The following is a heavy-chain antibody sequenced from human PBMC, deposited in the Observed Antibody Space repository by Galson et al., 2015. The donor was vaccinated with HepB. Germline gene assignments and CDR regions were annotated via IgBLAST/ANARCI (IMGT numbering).Heavy chain of an antibody. CDR1: GFSLSTSGVG. D-gene: IGHD6-19*01. CDR3: AHSFSIAVAGKVWANYFDY. CDR2: IYWDDDK. V-gene: IGHV2-5*02. Sequence: PALVKPTQTLTLTCTFSGFSLSTSGVGVGWIRQPPGKALEWLALIYWDDDKRYSPSLKSRLTITKDTSKNQVVLTMTNMDPVDTATYYCAHSFSIAVAGKVWANYFDYWGQGTLVTVSS. J-gene: IGHJ4*02.